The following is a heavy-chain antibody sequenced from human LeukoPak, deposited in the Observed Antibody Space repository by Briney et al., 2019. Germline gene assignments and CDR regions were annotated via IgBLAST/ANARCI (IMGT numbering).Heavy chain of an antibody. J-gene: IGHJ4*02. V-gene: IGHV3-30*18. Sequence: GGSLRLSCAASGFTFSSYVMHWVRQAPGKGLEWVAVISYDGSNKYYADSVKGRFTISRDNSQNTLYLQMNSLRAEDTAVYYCAKDRYCSITSCPIDYWGQGTLVTVSS. CDR1: GFTFSSYV. D-gene: IGHD2-2*01. CDR2: ISYDGSNK. CDR3: AKDRYCSITSCPIDY.